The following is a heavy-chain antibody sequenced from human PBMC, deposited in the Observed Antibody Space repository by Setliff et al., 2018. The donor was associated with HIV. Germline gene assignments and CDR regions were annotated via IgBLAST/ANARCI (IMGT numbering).Heavy chain of an antibody. D-gene: IGHD2-15*01. Sequence: SETLSPTCAVSGYSISSGYYWGWIRQPPGKGLECIGSIFHSGSTYYSPSLKSRVTISVDTSKNQFSLQLNSVTAADTAVYYCVRYCSGGTCYDIDYWGQGTVVTVSS. V-gene: IGHV4-38-2*01. J-gene: IGHJ4*02. CDR1: GYSISSGYY. CDR2: IFHSGST. CDR3: VRYCSGGTCYDIDY.